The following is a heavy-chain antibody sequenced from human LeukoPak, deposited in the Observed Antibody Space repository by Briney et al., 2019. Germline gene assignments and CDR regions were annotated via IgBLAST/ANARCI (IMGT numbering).Heavy chain of an antibody. D-gene: IGHD2-15*01. CDR1: GLTFSGYA. V-gene: IGHV3-23*01. Sequence: GGSLRLSCAASGLTFSGYAMSWVRQAPGRGVEWVSAISGSGGSTYYADSVKRRFTISRDNSKNTQYLQMNSLRAEDTAVYYCAKDLLRISVVVVAACDYWGQGTLVTVSS. J-gene: IGHJ4*02. CDR3: AKDLLRISVVVVAACDY. CDR2: ISGSGGST.